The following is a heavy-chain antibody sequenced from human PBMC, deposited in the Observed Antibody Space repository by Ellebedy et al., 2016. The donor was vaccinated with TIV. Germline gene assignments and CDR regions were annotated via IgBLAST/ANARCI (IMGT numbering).Heavy chain of an antibody. CDR2: ISAYNGNT. Sequence: ASVKVSXXASGYTFTSYGISWVRQAPGQGLEWMGWISAYNGNTNYAQKLQGRVTMTTDTSTSTAYMELRSLRSDDTAVYYCAKDVDYYDSSGYWRHAFDIWGQGTMVTVSS. D-gene: IGHD3-22*01. CDR3: AKDVDYYDSSGYWRHAFDI. V-gene: IGHV1-18*04. J-gene: IGHJ3*02. CDR1: GYTFTSYG.